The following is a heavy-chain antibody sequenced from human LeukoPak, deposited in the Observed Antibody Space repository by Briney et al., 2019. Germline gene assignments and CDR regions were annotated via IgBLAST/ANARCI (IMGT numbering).Heavy chain of an antibody. D-gene: IGHD3-10*01. CDR2: ISAYNGNT. J-gene: IGHJ6*03. V-gene: IGHV1-18*01. CDR3: ARADGSGSYYRAGYYYYMDV. CDR1: GYTFTSYG. Sequence: ASVKVSCKASGYTFTSYGISWVRQAPGQGLEWMGWISAYNGNTNYAQKLQGRVTMTTDTSTSTAYMELWSLRSDDTAVYYCARADGSGSYYRAGYYYYMDVWGKGTTVTISS.